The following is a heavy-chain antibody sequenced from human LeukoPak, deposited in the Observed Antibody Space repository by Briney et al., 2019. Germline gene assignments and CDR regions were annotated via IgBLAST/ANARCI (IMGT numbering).Heavy chain of an antibody. CDR3: AKDFGEAAFDI. V-gene: IGHV3-30*18. Sequence: GRSLRLSCAASGFTFSTYDMHWVRQAPGKGLEWVAIISYDGSDKYYADSVKGRFTISRDNSKSTLYLQMNSLRAEDTAVYYCAKDFGEAAFDIWGQGTMVTVSS. CDR2: ISYDGSDK. CDR1: GFTFSTYD. D-gene: IGHD3-10*01. J-gene: IGHJ3*02.